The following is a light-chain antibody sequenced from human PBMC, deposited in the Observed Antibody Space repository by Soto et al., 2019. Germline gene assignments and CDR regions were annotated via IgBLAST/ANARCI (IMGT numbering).Light chain of an antibody. Sequence: SYELTQTSSVSVAPGQTARISCGGNNIGGKSVHWYQQKPGQAPVVVVYDDSDRPSGIPERFSGSNSGNTATLTISRVEVGDEADYHCQVWDDNSDHHVFGTGTKVTVL. CDR2: DDS. V-gene: IGLV3-21*02. CDR1: NIGGKS. J-gene: IGLJ1*01. CDR3: QVWDDNSDHHV.